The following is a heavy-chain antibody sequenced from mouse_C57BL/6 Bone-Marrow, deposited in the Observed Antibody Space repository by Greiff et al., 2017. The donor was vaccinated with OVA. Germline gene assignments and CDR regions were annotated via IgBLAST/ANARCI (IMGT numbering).Heavy chain of an antibody. D-gene: IGHD1-1*01. CDR2: INPNYGTT. Sequence: EVKLVESGPELVKPGASVKISCKASGYSFTDYNMNWVKQSNGKSLEWIGVINPNYGTTSYNQKFKGKATLTVDQSSSTAYMQLNSLTSEDSAVYYCARGPNYYGSSYDWYFDVWGTGTTVTVSS. CDR1: GYSFTDYN. J-gene: IGHJ1*03. CDR3: ARGPNYYGSSYDWYFDV. V-gene: IGHV1-39*01.